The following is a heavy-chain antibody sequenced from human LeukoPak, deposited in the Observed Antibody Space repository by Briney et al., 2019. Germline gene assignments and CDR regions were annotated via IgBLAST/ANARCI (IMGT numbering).Heavy chain of an antibody. CDR1: GFSVKTNY. CDR3: ARGARDTKGAPIDY. Sequence: PGGPLRLSCSASGFSVKTNYMAWVRQAAGKGLEWVAVIYIAGSRYHTDAVQGRFSISKDDSKNIVYLQMNSLRPDDTAIYYCARGARDTKGAPIDYWGQGSLVAISS. CDR2: IYIAGSR. D-gene: IGHD2-8*01. J-gene: IGHJ4*02. V-gene: IGHV3-53*05.